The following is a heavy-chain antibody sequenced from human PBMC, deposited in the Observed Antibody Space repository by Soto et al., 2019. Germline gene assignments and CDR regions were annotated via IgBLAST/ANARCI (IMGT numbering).Heavy chain of an antibody. V-gene: IGHV1-69*06. Sequence: ASVKVSCKSSGGTFSSFINYPINWVRQAPGQGLEWMGGIVPNVGTVNYAQKFRGKVTITADKSTGTAYMELSSLRSEDTALYYCARRDTSGFLRYFENWGQGTQVTVSS. CDR1: GGTFSSFINYP. D-gene: IGHD3-3*01. J-gene: IGHJ4*02. CDR2: IVPNVGTV. CDR3: ARRDTSGFLRYFEN.